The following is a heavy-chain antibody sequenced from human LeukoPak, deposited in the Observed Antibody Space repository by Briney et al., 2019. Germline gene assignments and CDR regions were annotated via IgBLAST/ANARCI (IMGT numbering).Heavy chain of an antibody. V-gene: IGHV4-34*01. CDR3: ARVDGGVVPAAISSPHFDY. CDR2: INHSGST. CDR1: GGSFSGYY. Sequence: PSETLSLTCAVYGGSFSGYYWSRIRQPPGKGLEWIGEINHSGSTNYNPSLKSRVTISVDTSKNQFSLKLSSVTAADTAVYYCARVDGGVVPAAISSPHFDYWGQGTLVTVSS. D-gene: IGHD2-2*02. J-gene: IGHJ4*02.